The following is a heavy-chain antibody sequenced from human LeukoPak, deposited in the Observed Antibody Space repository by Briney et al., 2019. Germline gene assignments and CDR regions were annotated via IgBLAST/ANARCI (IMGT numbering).Heavy chain of an antibody. V-gene: IGHV4-38-2*02. Sequence: PSETLSLPCSVSGHSISNGYYWGWIRQPPGKGLDWIGIIYHSGSTYYNPSLKRRATMSVDTSKNQFSLKLSSVTAADTALYYCARRISGAWFDPWGQGTLVTVSS. J-gene: IGHJ5*02. D-gene: IGHD2-15*01. CDR3: ARRISGAWFDP. CDR2: IYHSGST. CDR1: GHSISNGYY.